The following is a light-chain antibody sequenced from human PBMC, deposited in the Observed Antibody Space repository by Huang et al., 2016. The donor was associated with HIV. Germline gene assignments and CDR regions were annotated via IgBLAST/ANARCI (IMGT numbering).Light chain of an antibody. J-gene: IGKJ1*01. V-gene: IGKV3-11*01. CDR3: QQRSDWPPT. Sequence: EIVLAQSPVTLSLSPGERATLACRASQSVSVYLACYQQKAGQPPRLLIYNASNRATGIPARCSGSGSGTDFTLTISSLEPEDFAVYYCQQRSDWPPTFGRGTKVEIK. CDR2: NAS. CDR1: QSVSVY.